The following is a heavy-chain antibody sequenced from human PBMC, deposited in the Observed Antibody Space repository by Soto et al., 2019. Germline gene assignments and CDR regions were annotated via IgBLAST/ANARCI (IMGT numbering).Heavy chain of an antibody. CDR2: INPKSGGT. CDR1: GYRYTYYH. CDR3: ARGDSTDCSNGVCSFFYNHDMDV. D-gene: IGHD2-8*01. J-gene: IGHJ6*02. V-gene: IGHV1-2*04. Sequence: ASVKVCCKASGYRYTYYHIHWLRQAPGLRLEWLGRINPKSGGTSTAQKFQGWVTMTTDTSISTASMELSRLTSDDTAIYYCARGDSTDCSNGVCSFFYNHDMDVWGQGTTVTVSS.